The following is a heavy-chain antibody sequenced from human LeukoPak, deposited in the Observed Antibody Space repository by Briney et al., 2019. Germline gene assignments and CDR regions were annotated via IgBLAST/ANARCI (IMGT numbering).Heavy chain of an antibody. D-gene: IGHD3-9*01. V-gene: IGHV3-48*03. CDR2: ISSSGSTI. Sequence: GGSLRLSCAASGFTFSSYEMNWVRQAPGKGLEWVSYISSSGSTIYYADSVKGRFTISRDNAKNSLYLLMNSLRAEDTAVYYCARENYDVLTYFGTGMDVWGQGTTVTVSS. CDR3: ARENYDVLTYFGTGMDV. CDR1: GFTFSSYE. J-gene: IGHJ6*02.